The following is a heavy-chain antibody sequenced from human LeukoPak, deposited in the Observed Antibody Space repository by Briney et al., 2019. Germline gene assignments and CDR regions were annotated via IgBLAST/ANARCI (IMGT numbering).Heavy chain of an antibody. V-gene: IGHV5-51*01. CDR1: GYSFTSYW. CDR2: IYPGDSDT. Sequence: GEPLKISCKGSGYSFTSYWIGWVRQMPGKGLEWMGIIYPGDSDTRYSPSFQGQVTISADKSISTAYLQWSSLKASDTAMYYCARVPTRAVRGVIRPVYGMDVWGQGTTVTVSS. D-gene: IGHD3-10*01. CDR3: ARVPTRAVRGVIRPVYGMDV. J-gene: IGHJ6*02.